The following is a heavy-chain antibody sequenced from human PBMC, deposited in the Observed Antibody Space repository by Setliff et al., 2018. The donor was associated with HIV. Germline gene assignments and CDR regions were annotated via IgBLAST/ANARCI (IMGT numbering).Heavy chain of an antibody. CDR3: ARSPSYRSSWEYYFDY. CDR2: IYTSRGT. V-gene: IGHV4-4*09. D-gene: IGHD6-13*01. Sequence: PSETLSLTCTVSGGSISGYHWNWLRQTPGKGLEWIGYIYTSRGTNYNHSPRTRVIISVDTSNQFSLKLSSVTAADAAVYYCARSPSYRSSWEYYFDYWGQGILVTVSS. J-gene: IGHJ4*02. CDR1: GGSISGYH.